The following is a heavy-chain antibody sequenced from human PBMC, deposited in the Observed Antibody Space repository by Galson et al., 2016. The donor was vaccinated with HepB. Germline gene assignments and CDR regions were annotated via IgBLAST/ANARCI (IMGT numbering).Heavy chain of an antibody. V-gene: IGHV4-39*01. CDR3: VAGYSSSWTGVDY. CDR2: IHYRGST. CDR1: GASIPNTNYY. D-gene: IGHD6-13*01. J-gene: IGHJ4*02. Sequence: ETLSLTCSVSGASIPNTNYYWGWIRQPPGKGLERIGSIHYRGSTYYTPSLKGRATKSVDTSKNQFSLKLRSVTAADTAVYYCVAGYSSSWTGVDYWGQGTLVTFAS.